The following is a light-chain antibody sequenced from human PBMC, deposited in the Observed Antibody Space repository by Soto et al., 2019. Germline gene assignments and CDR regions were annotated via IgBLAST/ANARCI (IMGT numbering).Light chain of an antibody. CDR1: QSLSFN. Sequence: EIVMTQSPATLSVSPGERATLSCRASQSLSFNLAWYKKKPSQDPRHLMYAASTRATGIPARFSGSGSGTEFTLTTTSLKSDVFAVYYCQQYYRWPQTFGQGTKVDIK. CDR3: QQYYRWPQT. V-gene: IGKV3-15*01. J-gene: IGKJ1*01. CDR2: AAS.